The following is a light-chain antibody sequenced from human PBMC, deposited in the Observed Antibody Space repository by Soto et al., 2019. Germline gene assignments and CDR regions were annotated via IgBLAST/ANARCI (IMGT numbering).Light chain of an antibody. CDR3: QQYNSAPNT. Sequence: DIQMTQSPSSLSASVGDRVTITCRASQDISNYLAWYQHKPGKVPKLLIFDASTLQTGVQSRFSGSGAGTVFTLTISGLQPEDVAAYYCQQYNSAPNTFGRGTRLEIK. CDR1: QDISNY. V-gene: IGKV1-27*01. J-gene: IGKJ2*01. CDR2: DAS.